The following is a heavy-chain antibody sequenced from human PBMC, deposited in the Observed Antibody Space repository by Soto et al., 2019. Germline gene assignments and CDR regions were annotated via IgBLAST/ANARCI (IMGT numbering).Heavy chain of an antibody. D-gene: IGHD3-3*01. J-gene: IGHJ5*02. V-gene: IGHV5-51*01. Sequence: HGESQKISCKGSGYSFTSYWIGWVRQMPGKGLEWMGIIYPGDSDTRYSPSFQGQVTISADKSISTAYLQWSSLKASDTAIYYCARAKYYDFWSGYYGWFDPWGQGTLVPVSS. CDR1: GYSFTSYW. CDR3: ARAKYYDFWSGYYGWFDP. CDR2: IYPGDSDT.